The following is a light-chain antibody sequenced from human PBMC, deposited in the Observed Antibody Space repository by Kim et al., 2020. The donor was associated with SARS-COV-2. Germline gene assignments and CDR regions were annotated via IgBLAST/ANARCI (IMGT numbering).Light chain of an antibody. CDR2: EVS. J-gene: IGLJ2*01. V-gene: IGLV2-8*01. Sequence: QAVTISCTGTSSDVGAYDFVSWYQQHPGKAPKLMIYEVSQRPSGVPDRFSGSKSGNTASLTVSGLQPDDEADYYCSSYAGNNNFVFAGGTQLTVL. CDR1: SSDVGAYDF. CDR3: SSYAGNNNFV.